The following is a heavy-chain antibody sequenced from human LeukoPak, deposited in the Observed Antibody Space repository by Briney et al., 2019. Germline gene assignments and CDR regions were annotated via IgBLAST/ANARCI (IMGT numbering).Heavy chain of an antibody. Sequence: ASVKVSCKASGYTFTGHYMNWVRLAPGQGLEWMGWINPTGGTTYAQKFHDRVTMTRDTSINTAYPELSGLRSDDTAVYYCARDLGWSSSHWGQGTLVTVSS. V-gene: IGHV1-2*02. J-gene: IGHJ4*02. D-gene: IGHD6-6*01. CDR3: ARDLGWSSSH. CDR2: INPTGGT. CDR1: GYTFTGHY.